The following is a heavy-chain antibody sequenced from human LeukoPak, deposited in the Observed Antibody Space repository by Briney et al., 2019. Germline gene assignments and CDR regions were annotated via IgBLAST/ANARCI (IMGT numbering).Heavy chain of an antibody. Sequence: HPGGSLRLSCAASGFTVSNNYMSWVRQAPGKGLEWVSVIYSGGSTYYADSVKGRFTISRDNSKNTLYLQMNSLRAEDTAVYYCARERGFNYFDYWGQGTLVTVSS. V-gene: IGHV3-66*01. CDR2: IYSGGST. CDR1: GFTVSNNY. CDR3: ARERGFNYFDY. D-gene: IGHD3-10*01. J-gene: IGHJ4*02.